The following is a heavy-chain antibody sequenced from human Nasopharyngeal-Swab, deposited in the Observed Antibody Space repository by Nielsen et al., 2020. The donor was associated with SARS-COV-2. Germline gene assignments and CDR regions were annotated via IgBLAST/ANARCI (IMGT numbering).Heavy chain of an antibody. D-gene: IGHD1-7*01. CDR3: ARVGVNRYNWNYKGWFDP. Sequence: WIRQPPGKGLEWIGNIYYSGSTNYNPSLKSRVTISVDTSKNQFSLKLSSVTAADTTVYYCARVGVNRYNWNYKGWFDPWGQGTLVTVSS. CDR2: IYYSGST. V-gene: IGHV4-59*12. J-gene: IGHJ5*02.